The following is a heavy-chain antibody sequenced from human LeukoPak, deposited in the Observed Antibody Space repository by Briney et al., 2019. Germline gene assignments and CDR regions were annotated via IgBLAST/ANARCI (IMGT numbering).Heavy chain of an antibody. CDR3: ARDRIVVVPAGWHYYYGMDV. J-gene: IGHJ6*02. D-gene: IGHD2-2*01. Sequence: SETLSLTCAVSGGSFSGYYWSWIRQPPGKGLEWIGYIYYSGSTNYNPSLKSRVTISVDTSKNQFSLKLSSVTAADTAVYYCARDRIVVVPAGWHYYYGMDVWGQGTTVTVSS. CDR1: GGSFSGYY. CDR2: IYYSGST. V-gene: IGHV4-59*01.